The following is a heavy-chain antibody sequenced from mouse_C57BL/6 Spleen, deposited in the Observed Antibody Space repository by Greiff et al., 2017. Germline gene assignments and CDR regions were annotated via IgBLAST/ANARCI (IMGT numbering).Heavy chain of an antibody. J-gene: IGHJ4*01. CDR3: ARDYGSRCYAMDY. V-gene: IGHV1-69*01. CDR2: IDPSDSYT. D-gene: IGHD1-1*01. Sequence: QVQLQQPGAELVMPGASVKLSCKASGYTFTSYWMHWVKQRPGQGLEWIGEIDPSDSYTNYNQKFKGKSTLTVDKSSSTAYMQLSSLTSEDSAVYYCARDYGSRCYAMDYWGQGTSVTVSS. CDR1: GYTFTSYW.